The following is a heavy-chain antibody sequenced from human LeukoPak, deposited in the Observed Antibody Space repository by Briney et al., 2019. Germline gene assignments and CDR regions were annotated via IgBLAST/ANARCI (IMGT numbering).Heavy chain of an antibody. CDR1: GGSFSGYY. D-gene: IGHD3-3*01. J-gene: IGHJ4*02. CDR3: ARLFGVVRALGY. Sequence: PSETLCLTCAVYGGSFSGYYWSWIRQPPGKGLEWIGEINHSGSTNYNPSLKSRVTISVDTSKNQFSLKLSSVTAADTAVYYCARLFGVVRALGYWGQGTLVTVSS. CDR2: INHSGST. V-gene: IGHV4-34*01.